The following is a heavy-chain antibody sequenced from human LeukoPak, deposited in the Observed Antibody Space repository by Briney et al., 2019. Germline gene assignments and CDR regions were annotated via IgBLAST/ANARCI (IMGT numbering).Heavy chain of an antibody. CDR2: ISYDGSNK. Sequence: PGGSLRLSCAASGFTFSTYAMHWVRQAPGKGLEWVAAISYDGSNKNCADSVKGRFTISRGNSKNTLYLQMNSLRAEDTAVYYCARGVRIAVAGYIDYWGQGTLVTVSS. V-gene: IGHV3-30*04. J-gene: IGHJ4*02. CDR3: ARGVRIAVAGYIDY. CDR1: GFTFSTYA. D-gene: IGHD6-19*01.